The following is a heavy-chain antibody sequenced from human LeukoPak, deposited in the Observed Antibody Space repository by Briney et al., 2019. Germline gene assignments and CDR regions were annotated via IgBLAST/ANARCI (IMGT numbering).Heavy chain of an antibody. D-gene: IGHD3-3*01. Sequence: ASVKVSCKASGGTFSSYAISWVRQAPGQGLEWMGWINPNSGGTNYAQKLQGRVTMTRDTSISTAYMELSRLRSDDTAVYYCARGSDDFWSGYSPSYWGQGTLVTVSS. V-gene: IGHV1-2*02. CDR2: INPNSGGT. CDR1: GGTFSSYA. J-gene: IGHJ4*02. CDR3: ARGSDDFWSGYSPSY.